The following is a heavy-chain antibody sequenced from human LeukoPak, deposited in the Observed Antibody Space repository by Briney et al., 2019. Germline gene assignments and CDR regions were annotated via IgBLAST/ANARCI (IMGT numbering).Heavy chain of an antibody. CDR2: ISWNSGSI. V-gene: IGHV3-9*01. J-gene: IGHJ4*02. CDR1: GFTFDDYA. Sequence: PGRSLRLSCAASGFTFDDYAMHWVRQAPGKGLEWVSGISWNSGSIGYADSVKGRFTISRDNAKNSLYLQMNSLRAEDTALYYCAKAIGRDSSGWYYFDYWGQGTLVTVSS. CDR3: AKAIGRDSSGWYYFDY. D-gene: IGHD6-19*01.